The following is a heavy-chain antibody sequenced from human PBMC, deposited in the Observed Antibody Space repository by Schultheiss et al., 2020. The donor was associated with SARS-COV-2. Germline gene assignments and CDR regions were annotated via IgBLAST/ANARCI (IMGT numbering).Heavy chain of an antibody. Sequence: GGSLRLSCAASGFTFSSYAMHWVRQDPGKGLEWVAVLSYDGSNKYYADSVKGRFTISRDNSKYTLYLQMNSLRAEDKAVYYCARMRPETMVQVVFDYWGQGILVTVSS. CDR3: ARMRPETMVQVVFDY. V-gene: IGHV3-30*01. CDR1: GFTFSSYA. J-gene: IGHJ4*02. CDR2: LSYDGSNK. D-gene: IGHD3-10*01.